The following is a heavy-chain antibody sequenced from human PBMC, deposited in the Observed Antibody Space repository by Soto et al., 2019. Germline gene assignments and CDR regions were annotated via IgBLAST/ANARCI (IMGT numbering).Heavy chain of an antibody. J-gene: IGHJ4*02. D-gene: IGHD2-21*02. V-gene: IGHV3-33*06. CDR2: IWYDGSKK. CDR3: VKDHCGGDCYSNPYFYY. Sequence: QVQLVESGGGVVQPGRSLRLSCAASGFTFSTYGIHWVRQAPGTGLEWLAVIWYDGSKKYYADSVQGRFTISRDNSKNPGYLQMNSLRAEDTAVYYCVKDHCGGDCYSNPYFYYWGQGTLVTVSS. CDR1: GFTFSTYG.